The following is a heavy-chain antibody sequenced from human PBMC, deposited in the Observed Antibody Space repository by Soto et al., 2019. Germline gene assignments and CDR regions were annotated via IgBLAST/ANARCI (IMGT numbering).Heavy chain of an antibody. CDR3: ARERHCSGGSCYPHYYYGMDV. V-gene: IGHV1-69*13. J-gene: IGHJ6*02. CDR2: IIPIFGTA. CDR1: GGAFIGYA. D-gene: IGHD2-15*01. Sequence: SSVKVSCKASGGAFIGYAISWVRQAPGQGLEWMGGIIPIFGTANYAQKFQGRVTITADESTSTAYMELSSLRSEDTAVYYCARERHCSGGSCYPHYYYGMDVWGQGTTVTVSS.